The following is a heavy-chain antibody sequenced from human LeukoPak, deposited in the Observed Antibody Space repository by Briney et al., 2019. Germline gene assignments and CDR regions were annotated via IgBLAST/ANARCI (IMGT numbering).Heavy chain of an antibody. J-gene: IGHJ5*02. Sequence: ASVKVSCKASGYTFTGYYMHWVRQAPGQGLEWMGWINPNSGGTNYAQKFQGRVTMTRDTSISTAYMELSRLRSDDTAVYYCARCGRSMVRGVRMWFDPWGQGTLVTVSS. CDR3: ARCGRSMVRGVRMWFDP. CDR1: GYTFTGYY. V-gene: IGHV1-2*02. CDR2: INPNSGGT. D-gene: IGHD3-10*01.